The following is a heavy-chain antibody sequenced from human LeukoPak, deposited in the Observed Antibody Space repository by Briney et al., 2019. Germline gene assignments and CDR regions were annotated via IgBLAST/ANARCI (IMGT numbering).Heavy chain of an antibody. J-gene: IGHJ5*02. CDR1: GVTFSNYS. CDR3: ARGGLDYYDSSGLDNWFDP. V-gene: IGHV1-69*13. D-gene: IGHD3-22*01. CDR2: ISTICGTA. Sequence: GASVKVSCKASGVTFSNYSMNWVRQAPGQGLDWMGGISTICGTANYAQKFQGRVTITADESTSTAYMELGSLRSEDTAVYYCARGGLDYYDSSGLDNWFDPWGQGTLVTVSS.